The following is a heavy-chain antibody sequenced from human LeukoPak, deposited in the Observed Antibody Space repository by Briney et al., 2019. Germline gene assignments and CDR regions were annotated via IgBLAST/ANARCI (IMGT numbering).Heavy chain of an antibody. CDR3: ARSSSRRLRYYFDY. Sequence: PSETLSLTCTVSGGSISSSSYYWGWIRQPPGKGLEWIGSIYYSGSTYYNPSLKSRVTISVDTSKNQFSLKLSSVTAADTAVYYCARSSSRRLRYYFDYWGQGTLVTVSS. CDR1: GGSISSSSYY. V-gene: IGHV4-39*07. J-gene: IGHJ4*02. CDR2: IYYSGST. D-gene: IGHD4-17*01.